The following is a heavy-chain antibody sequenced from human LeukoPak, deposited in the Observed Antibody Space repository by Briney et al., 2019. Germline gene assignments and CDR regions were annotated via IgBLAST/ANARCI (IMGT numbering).Heavy chain of an antibody. CDR1: GYTFTSYG. CDR3: AREYCTNGVCYRGFDP. J-gene: IGHJ5*02. D-gene: IGHD2-8*01. V-gene: IGHV1-18*01. Sequence: ASVKVSCKASGYTFTSYGISWVRQAPGQGLEWMGWISAYNGNTNYAQELQGRVTMTTDTSTSTAYMELRSLRSDDTAVYYCAREYCTNGVCYRGFDPWGQGTLVTVSS. CDR2: ISAYNGNT.